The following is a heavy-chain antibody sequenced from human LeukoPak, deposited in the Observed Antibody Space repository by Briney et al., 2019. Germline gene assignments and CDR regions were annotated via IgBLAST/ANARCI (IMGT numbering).Heavy chain of an antibody. J-gene: IGHJ5*02. CDR1: GYTLTELS. V-gene: IGHV1-24*01. D-gene: IGHD5-18*01. Sequence: ASVKVSCKVSGYTLTELSMHRVRQAPGKGLEWMGGFDPEDGETIYAQKFQGRVTMTRDTSTSTVYMELSSLRSEDTAVYYCARVDTAMVRWFDPWGQGTLVTVSS. CDR3: ARVDTAMVRWFDP. CDR2: FDPEDGET.